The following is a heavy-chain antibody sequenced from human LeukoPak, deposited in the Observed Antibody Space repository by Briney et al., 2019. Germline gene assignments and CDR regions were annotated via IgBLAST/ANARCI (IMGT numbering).Heavy chain of an antibody. Sequence: ASVKVSCKASGYTFTSYYMHWVRQAPGQGLEWMGIINPSGGSTSYAQKFQGRVTMTRDTSTSTVCMELSSLRSEDTAVYYCARAGITMVRGVIGDKYYFDYWGQGTLVTVSS. V-gene: IGHV1-46*01. CDR1: GYTFTSYY. CDR3: ARAGITMVRGVIGDKYYFDY. D-gene: IGHD3-10*01. J-gene: IGHJ4*02. CDR2: INPSGGST.